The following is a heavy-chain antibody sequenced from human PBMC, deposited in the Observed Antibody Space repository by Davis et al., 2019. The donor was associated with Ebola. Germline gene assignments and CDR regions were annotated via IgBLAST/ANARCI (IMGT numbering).Heavy chain of an antibody. CDR3: ARVPGYSGYRSNWFDP. J-gene: IGHJ5*02. Sequence: MPSETLSLTCAVSGGSISSSNWWSWVRQPPGKGLEWIGEIYRSGSTNYNPSLKSRVTISVDPSKNQFSLKLSSVTAADTAVYYCARVPGYSGYRSNWFDPWGQGTLVTVSS. D-gene: IGHD5-12*01. V-gene: IGHV4-4*02. CDR1: GGSISSSNW. CDR2: IYRSGST.